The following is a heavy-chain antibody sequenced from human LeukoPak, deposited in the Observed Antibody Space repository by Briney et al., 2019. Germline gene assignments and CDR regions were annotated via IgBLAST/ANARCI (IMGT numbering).Heavy chain of an antibody. CDR2: INSDGSST. Sequence: PGGSLRLSCAASGFTFSTYGMSWVRQAPGKGLVWVSRINSDGSSTSYADSVKGRFTISRDNAKNTLYLQMNSLRAEDTAVYYCARMRFSSLDAFDIWGQGTMVTVSS. CDR1: GFTFSTYG. D-gene: IGHD6-13*01. CDR3: ARMRFSSLDAFDI. J-gene: IGHJ3*02. V-gene: IGHV3-74*01.